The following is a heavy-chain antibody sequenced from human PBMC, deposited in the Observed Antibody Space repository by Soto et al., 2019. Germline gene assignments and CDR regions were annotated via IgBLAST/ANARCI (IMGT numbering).Heavy chain of an antibody. D-gene: IGHD3-3*01. J-gene: IGHJ3*02. CDR3: ARGPSSGAFDI. Sequence: QVQLEQSGAEVKKPGAAVKVSCKASGYTFTAYWLHWLRQAPGQGLEWMAWINPNTGDTGFAQKFQGRVTTTRDTSIRTAYMEVSSLRPEDTAVYYCARGPSSGAFDIWGQGTMVSVSS. CDR2: INPNTGDT. CDR1: GYTFTAYW. V-gene: IGHV1-2*02.